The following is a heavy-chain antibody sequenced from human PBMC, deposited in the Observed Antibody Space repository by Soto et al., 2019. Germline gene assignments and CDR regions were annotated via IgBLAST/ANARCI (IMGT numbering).Heavy chain of an antibody. CDR2: IDWDDDK. D-gene: IGHD4-17*01. V-gene: IGHV2-70*11. CDR3: ARETTVTFGFDF. Sequence: TTQNLPRACALCRVLLSTSGMCVNWIRQPPGKALEWLARIDWDDDKYYRTSLKTRLTISKDTSKNQVVLTMTNMDPVDTATYYCARETTVTFGFDFWGQGTLVTVSS. J-gene: IGHJ4*02. CDR1: RVLLSTSGMC.